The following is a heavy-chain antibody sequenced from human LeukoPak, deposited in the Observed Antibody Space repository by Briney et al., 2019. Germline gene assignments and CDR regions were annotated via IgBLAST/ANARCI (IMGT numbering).Heavy chain of an antibody. D-gene: IGHD3-9*01. J-gene: IGHJ4*02. V-gene: IGHV4-59*08. CDR1: GGYISSYY. CDR3: ARLDDILTGYYPD. CDR2: IYYSGST. Sequence: SETLSLTCTVSGGYISSYYWSWIRQRPGKGLEWIGYIYYSGSTNYNPSLKSRVTISVDASKNQFSLKLSSVTAADTAVYYCARLDDILTGYYPDWGQGTLVTVSS.